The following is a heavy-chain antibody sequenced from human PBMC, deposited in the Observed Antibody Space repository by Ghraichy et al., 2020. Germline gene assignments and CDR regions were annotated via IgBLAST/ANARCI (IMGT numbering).Heavy chain of an antibody. D-gene: IGHD6-6*01. J-gene: IGHJ5*02. CDR3: EKEYSSSSRNP. Sequence: GRSLRLSCAASGFTFSSYAMSWVRQAPGKGLEWVSAISGSGGSTYYADSVKGRFTISRDNSKNTLYLQMNSLRAEDTAVYYCEKEYSSSSRNPWGQGTLVTVSS. CDR1: GFTFSSYA. V-gene: IGHV3-23*01. CDR2: ISGSGGST.